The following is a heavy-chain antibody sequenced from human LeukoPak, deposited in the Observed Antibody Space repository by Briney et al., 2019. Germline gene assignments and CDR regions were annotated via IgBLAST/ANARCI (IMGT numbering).Heavy chain of an antibody. D-gene: IGHD2-8*02. Sequence: GGSLRLSCAASGFTFSNAWMSWVRQAPGKGLEWVGRIKSKTDGGTTDYAAPVKGRFTISRDDSKNTLYLQMNSLKTEDTAVYYCTTDAGPSDPLVYYWGQGTLVTVSS. CDR1: GFTFSNAW. CDR3: TTDAGPSDPLVYY. J-gene: IGHJ4*02. CDR2: IKSKTDGGTT. V-gene: IGHV3-15*01.